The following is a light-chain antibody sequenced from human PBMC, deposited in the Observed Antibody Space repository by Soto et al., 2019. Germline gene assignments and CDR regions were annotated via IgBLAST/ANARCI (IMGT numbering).Light chain of an antibody. CDR1: PDIGSY. J-gene: IGKJ2*01. V-gene: IGKV1-8*01. Sequence: AIRMTQSPSSFSASTGDRVTVTCRASPDIGSYLAWYQQKPGKAPKLLIYAASTLQSGVPSRFSGSGSGTDFTLTISYLQSEDFATYYCQQYYSYPYTFGQGTKWIS. CDR2: AAS. CDR3: QQYYSYPYT.